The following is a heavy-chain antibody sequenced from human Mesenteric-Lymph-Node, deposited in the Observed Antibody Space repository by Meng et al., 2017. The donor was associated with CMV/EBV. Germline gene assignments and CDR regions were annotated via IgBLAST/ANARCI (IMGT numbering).Heavy chain of an antibody. J-gene: IGHJ4*02. D-gene: IGHD3-10*01. V-gene: IGHV1-69*02. CDR1: GGSFSHYS. CDR2: IYPMLGIT. Sequence: SGGSFSHYSINWVRQAPGQGLEWMGKIYPMLGITNSAQKFQGRVTITADKSTSTGYMELSSLRSDDTAVYYCARGGYYGSGMDYYFDYWGQGTLVTVSS. CDR3: ARGGYYGSGMDYYFDY.